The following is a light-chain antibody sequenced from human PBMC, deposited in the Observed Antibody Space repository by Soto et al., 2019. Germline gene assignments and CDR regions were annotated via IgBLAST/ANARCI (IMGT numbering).Light chain of an antibody. CDR3: CAYAGSSVYV. J-gene: IGLJ1*01. CDR2: GGS. Sequence: QSVLTQPASVSGSPGQSITISCTGTSSDVGTYNLVSWYQQHLGKAPKLMIYGGSKRPSGVSHRFSGSTSGYTASLTISGLQAEDEADFYCCAYAGSSVYVFGTGTKVTVL. V-gene: IGLV2-23*01. CDR1: SSDVGTYNL.